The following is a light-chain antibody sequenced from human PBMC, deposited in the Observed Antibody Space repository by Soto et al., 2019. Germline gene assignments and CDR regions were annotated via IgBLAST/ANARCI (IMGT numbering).Light chain of an antibody. J-gene: IGLJ2*01. V-gene: IGLV2-14*03. Sequence: QSALTQPASVSGSPGQSITISCTGTSSDVGGYNYVSWYQQHPGKAPKLMIYDVSNRPSGASNRFSGSKSGNTDYLTISGLQAEDEADYYCCSYNTSSTVLFGGGTKLPLL. CDR1: SSDVGGYNY. CDR2: DVS. CDR3: CSYNTSSTVL.